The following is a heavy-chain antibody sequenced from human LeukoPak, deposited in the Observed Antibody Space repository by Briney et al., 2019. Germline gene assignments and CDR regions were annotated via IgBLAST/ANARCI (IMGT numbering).Heavy chain of an antibody. CDR3: ARDLSAAFDF. V-gene: IGHV3-33*01. CDR1: GFSLSNYG. CDR2: IWGDQRYK. D-gene: IGHD6-19*01. J-gene: IGHJ4*02. Sequence: GGSLRLSCTASGFSLSNYGMHWVRQAPGKGLEWVAIIWGDQRYKHYADSVKGRFSISRDDSKNTLFLDMSNLRVEDTALYYCARDLSAAFDFWGQGVLVTVSS.